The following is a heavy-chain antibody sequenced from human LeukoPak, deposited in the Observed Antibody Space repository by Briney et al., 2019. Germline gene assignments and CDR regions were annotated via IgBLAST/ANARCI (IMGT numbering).Heavy chain of an antibody. CDR3: ARDIGIFHYYGMDV. J-gene: IGHJ6*02. D-gene: IGHD2-15*01. CDR2: ISSSGSTI. Sequence: GGSLRLSCAASGFTLSSYEMTWVRQAPGKGLEWVSYISSSGSTIYYADSVKGRFTISRDNAKNALYLQMNSLRAEDTAVYYCARDIGIFHYYGMDVWGQGTTVTVSS. V-gene: IGHV3-48*03. CDR1: GFTLSSYE.